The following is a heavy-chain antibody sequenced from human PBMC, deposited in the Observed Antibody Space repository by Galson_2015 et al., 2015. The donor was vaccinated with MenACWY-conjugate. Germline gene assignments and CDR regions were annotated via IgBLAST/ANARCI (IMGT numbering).Heavy chain of an antibody. CDR1: GGSISSSSYY. CDR2: IYNSGST. V-gene: IGHV4-39*07. D-gene: IGHD3-16*01. J-gene: IGHJ6*02. CDR3: ARVTGYYYHGMDV. Sequence: ETLSLTCTVSGGSISSSSYYWGWIRQPPGKGLEWIGNIYNSGSTYYNPSLKSRVTISVDTSKNQFSLKLSSVTAADTAVYYCARVTGYYYHGMDVWGQGTTVTVSS.